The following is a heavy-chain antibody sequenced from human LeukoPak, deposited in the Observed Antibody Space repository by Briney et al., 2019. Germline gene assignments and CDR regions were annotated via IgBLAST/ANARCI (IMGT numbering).Heavy chain of an antibody. V-gene: IGHV3-21*04. D-gene: IGHD6-13*01. CDR3: AKDLSASNWYYFDH. CDR1: GFTFSSYS. Sequence: GGSLRLSCAASGFTFSSYSVNWVRQAPGKGLEWVSSISSSSSYIYYADSVKGRFTISRDNAKNSLYLQMNSLRAEDTAVYYCAKDLSASNWYYFDHWGQGTLVTVSS. CDR2: ISSSSSYI. J-gene: IGHJ4*02.